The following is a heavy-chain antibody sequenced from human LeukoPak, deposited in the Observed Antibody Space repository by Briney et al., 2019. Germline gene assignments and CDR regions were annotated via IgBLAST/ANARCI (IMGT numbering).Heavy chain of an antibody. CDR2: IYPGDSDT. J-gene: IGHJ5*02. D-gene: IGHD2-2*01. Sequence: GQSLKISCKGSGYSFTSYWVGWVRQMPGKGLEWMGIIYPGDSDTRYSPSFQGQVTISADKSISPAYLQWSSLKASDTAMYYCARRYGYCSSTSCFNIGGWFDPWGQGTLVTVSS. CDR3: ARRYGYCSSTSCFNIGGWFDP. V-gene: IGHV5-51*01. CDR1: GYSFTSYW.